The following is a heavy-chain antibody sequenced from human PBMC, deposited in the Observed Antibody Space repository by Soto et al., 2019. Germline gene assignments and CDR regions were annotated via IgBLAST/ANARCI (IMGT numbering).Heavy chain of an antibody. Sequence: WGSLRLSWAASGFTFSSYAMTWVRQAPGKGMEWVSTLTGSSGTTYDADFVKGRFIITRDNSKNTLYLQMYGLRADDTAIYYCAKELVTALYYGMDVWGQGTTVTVSS. D-gene: IGHD2-15*01. CDR3: AKELVTALYYGMDV. CDR1: GFTFSSYA. J-gene: IGHJ6*02. V-gene: IGHV3-23*01. CDR2: LTGSSGTT.